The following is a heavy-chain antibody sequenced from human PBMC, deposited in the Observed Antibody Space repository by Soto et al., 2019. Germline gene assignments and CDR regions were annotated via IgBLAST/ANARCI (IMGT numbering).Heavy chain of an antibody. CDR1: GYTFTSYG. CDR3: ARDRGYGWLWGMDV. Sequence: ASVKVSCKASGYTFTSYGISWVRQAPGQGLEWMGWISAYNGNTNYAQKLQSRVTMTTDTSTSTAYMELRSLRSDDTAVYYCARDRGYGWLWGMDVWGQGTTVTVSS. CDR2: ISAYNGNT. D-gene: IGHD6-19*01. V-gene: IGHV1-18*01. J-gene: IGHJ6*02.